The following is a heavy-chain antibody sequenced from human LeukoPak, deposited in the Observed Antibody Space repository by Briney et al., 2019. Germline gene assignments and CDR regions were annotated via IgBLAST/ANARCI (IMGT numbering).Heavy chain of an antibody. D-gene: IGHD3-10*01. CDR1: GYSFTGYF. J-gene: IGHJ6*02. V-gene: IGHV1-2*02. Sequence: GASVKVSCKASGYSFTGYFMQWVRQAPGQGLEWMGWINPNSGDTNYAQKFQGRVTMTRDTSISTAYLQWSSLKASDTAMYYCARAQGRGYYYGMDVWGQGTLVTVSS. CDR3: ARAQGRGYYYGMDV. CDR2: INPNSGDT.